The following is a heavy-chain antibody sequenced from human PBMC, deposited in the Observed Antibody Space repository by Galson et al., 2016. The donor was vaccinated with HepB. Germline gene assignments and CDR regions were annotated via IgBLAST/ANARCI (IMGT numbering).Heavy chain of an antibody. CDR3: ATVGAGSSEFDY. D-gene: IGHD3-16*01. V-gene: IGHV3-21*04. CDR2: ISSSSTYI. CDR1: GFTFSSYT. J-gene: IGHJ4*02. Sequence: SLRLSCAASGFTFSSYTMNWVRRSPGKGLEWVSSISSSSTYIHYEDSVKGRFTISRDNATNSLYLQMNSLRAEDTAVYYCATVGAGSSEFDYWGQGALVTVSS.